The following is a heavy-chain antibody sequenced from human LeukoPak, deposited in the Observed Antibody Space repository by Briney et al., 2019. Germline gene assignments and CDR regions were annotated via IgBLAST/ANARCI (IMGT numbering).Heavy chain of an antibody. Sequence: SETLSLTCTASGGSISSYYWSWIRQPPGKGLEWIGYIYYSGSTNYNPSLKSRVTISVDTSKNQFSLKLSSVTAADTAVYYCARLLGNYYYYYGMDVWGQGTTVTVSS. J-gene: IGHJ6*02. CDR3: ARLLGNYYYYYGMDV. CDR1: GGSISSYY. CDR2: IYYSGST. V-gene: IGHV4-59*08. D-gene: IGHD2-8*02.